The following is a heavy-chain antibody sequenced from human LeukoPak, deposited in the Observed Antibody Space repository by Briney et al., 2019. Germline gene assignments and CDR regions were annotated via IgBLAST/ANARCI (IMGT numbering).Heavy chain of an antibody. D-gene: IGHD2-2*01. J-gene: IGHJ4*02. CDR1: GFTFSSYA. CDR2: ISGSGGST. CDR3: AKEVEKEMRSSTSWYY. Sequence: GGSLRLSCAASGFTFSSYAMSWVRQAPGKGLEWVSAISGSGGSTYYADSVKGRFTISRDNSKNTLYLQMNSLRAEDTAVYYCAKEVEKEMRSSTSWYYWGQGTLVTVSS. V-gene: IGHV3-23*01.